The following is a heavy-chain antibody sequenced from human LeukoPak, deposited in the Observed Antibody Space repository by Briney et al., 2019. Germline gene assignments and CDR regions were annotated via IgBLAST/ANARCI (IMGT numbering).Heavy chain of an antibody. D-gene: IGHD1-26*01. Sequence: GGSLRLSCAPSGFTFSNAWMSWVRQAPGKGLEWVGRIKSKTDGGTTDYAAPVKGRFTISRDGSKNTLYLQMNSLKTEDTAVYYCTTFAWELLPTFDYWGQGTLVTVSS. CDR2: IKSKTDGGTT. V-gene: IGHV3-15*01. J-gene: IGHJ4*02. CDR1: GFTFSNAW. CDR3: TTFAWELLPTFDY.